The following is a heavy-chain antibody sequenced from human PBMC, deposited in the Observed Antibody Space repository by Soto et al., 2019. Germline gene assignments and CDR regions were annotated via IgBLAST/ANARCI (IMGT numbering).Heavy chain of an antibody. J-gene: IGHJ3*01. CDR2: IRSSSSYI. D-gene: IGHD2-15*01. Sequence: PGGSLRRSCAASGFTFSGYSRNWVRQAPAKGLGWVSSIRSSSSYIYYAGSVEGRFTISRDNAKNALYLQMNSLRAEDTAVYYCARCPGVVDAFDLWGQGTMVTVSS. CDR1: GFTFSGYS. CDR3: ARCPGVVDAFDL. V-gene: IGHV3-21*01.